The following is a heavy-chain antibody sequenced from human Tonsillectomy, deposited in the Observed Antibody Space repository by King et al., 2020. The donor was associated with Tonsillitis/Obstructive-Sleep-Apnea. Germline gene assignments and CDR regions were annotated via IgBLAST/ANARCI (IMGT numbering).Heavy chain of an antibody. CDR3: ARDSMSNYYDSSGYYTFDY. CDR2: ISPYNGDT. V-gene: IGHV1-18*01. CDR1: GYTFTSYG. D-gene: IGHD3-22*01. J-gene: IGHJ4*02. Sequence: QLVRSGAEVKKPGASVKVSCKASGYTFTSYGISWVRQAPGQGLEWMGWISPYNGDTNSAQKLQGRVTMTTGTSTSTAYMELRSLRSDDTAVYYCARDSMSNYYDSSGYYTFDYWGQGTLVTVSS.